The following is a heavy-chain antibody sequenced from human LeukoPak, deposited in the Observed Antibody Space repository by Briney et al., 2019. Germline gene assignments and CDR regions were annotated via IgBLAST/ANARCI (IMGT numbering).Heavy chain of an antibody. V-gene: IGHV4-31*03. J-gene: IGHJ4*02. CDR1: GGSISSSSYY. Sequence: PSETLSLTCTVSGGSISSSSYYWGWIRQPPGKGLEWIGYIYYSGSTYYNPSLKSRVTISVDTSKNQFSLKLSSVTAADTAVYYCARAVGRRLDYWGQGTLVTVSS. D-gene: IGHD1-26*01. CDR3: ARAVGRRLDY. CDR2: IYYSGST.